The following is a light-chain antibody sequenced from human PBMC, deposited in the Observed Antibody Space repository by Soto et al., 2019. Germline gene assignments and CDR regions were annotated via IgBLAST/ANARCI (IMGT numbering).Light chain of an antibody. CDR2: WAS. J-gene: IGKJ2*01. V-gene: IGKV4-1*01. CDR1: QSVLYSSNNKNY. CDR3: QQYYSIPYT. Sequence: DIVMTQSPDSLAVSLGERATINCKSSQSVLYSSNNKNYLAWYQQKPGQPPKLLIDWASTRESGVPDRFSGSGSGTDFTLTISSLQAEDVPVYYCQQYYSIPYTFGQRTKLEIK.